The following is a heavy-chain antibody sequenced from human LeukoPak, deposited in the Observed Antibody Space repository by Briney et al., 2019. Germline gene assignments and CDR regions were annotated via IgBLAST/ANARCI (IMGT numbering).Heavy chain of an antibody. CDR2: ICGSSSCA. D-gene: IGHD6-13*01. J-gene: IGHJ3*02. Sequence: GGSLRLPCAAAGFDFSDFWMSWVRQAPGKGLEWVSLICGSSSCAYYADSVKGRFTISRDNSKNTLYLHMNSLRAEDTAVYYCAKAGGIAALDAFNIWGQGTMVTVSS. CDR3: AKAGGIAALDAFNI. CDR1: GFDFSDFW. V-gene: IGHV3-23*01.